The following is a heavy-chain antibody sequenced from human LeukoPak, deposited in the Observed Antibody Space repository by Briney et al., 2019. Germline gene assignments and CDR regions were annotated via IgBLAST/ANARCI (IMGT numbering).Heavy chain of an antibody. CDR3: AREEIRYYDSSGYYSYYFDY. CDR1: GYTFTSYG. D-gene: IGHD3-22*01. J-gene: IGHJ4*02. CDR2: ISTYNGNT. V-gene: IGHV1-18*01. Sequence: ASVKVSCKASGYTFTSYGINWVRQAPGQGLEWMGWISTYNGNTNYAQNLQGRVTMTTDTSTSTAYMELRSLRSDDTAVYYCAREEIRYYDSSGYYSYYFDYWGQGTLVTVSS.